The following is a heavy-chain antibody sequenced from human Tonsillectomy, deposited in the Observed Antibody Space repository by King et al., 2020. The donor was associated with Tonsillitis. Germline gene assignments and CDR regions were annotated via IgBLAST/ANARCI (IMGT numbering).Heavy chain of an antibody. J-gene: IGHJ4*02. CDR3: ARVFLSTRLFAGLDC. CDR1: GFTFDDYG. CDR2: INWNGGST. Sequence: QLVQSGGGVVRPGGSLRLSCAASGFTFDDYGMSWVRQAPGKGLEWVSGINWNGGSTSYADSVKGRFTISRDNAKNSLYLQMNNLRAEDTALYYCARVFLSTRLFAGLDCWGQGALVTVSS. D-gene: IGHD3-16*01. V-gene: IGHV3-20*04.